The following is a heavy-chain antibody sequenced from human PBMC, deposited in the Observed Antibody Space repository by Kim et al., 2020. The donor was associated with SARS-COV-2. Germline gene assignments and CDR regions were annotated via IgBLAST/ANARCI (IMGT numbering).Heavy chain of an antibody. J-gene: IGHJ2*01. V-gene: IGHV4-39*01. CDR2: IYYSGST. CDR1: GGSIASRSYY. CDR3: ARHPSNWGDPYWYFDL. Sequence: SETLSLTCTVSGGSIASRSYYWDWIRQPPGKGLEWIGNIYYSGSTSLQSRVTISVDTSKNQFSLKLRSVTATDTAVYYCARHPSNWGDPYWYFDLWGRGTLVTVSS. D-gene: IGHD7-27*01.